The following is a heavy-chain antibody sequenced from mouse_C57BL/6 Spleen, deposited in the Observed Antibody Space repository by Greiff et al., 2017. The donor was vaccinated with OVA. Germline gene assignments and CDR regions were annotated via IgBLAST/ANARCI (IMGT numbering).Heavy chain of an antibody. V-gene: IGHV1-82*01. CDR2: IYPGDGDT. J-gene: IGHJ1*03. CDR3: ARRGYGSSYWYFDV. CDR1: GYAFSSSW. D-gene: IGHD1-1*01. Sequence: QVQLKQSGPELVKPGASVKISCKASGYAFSSSWMNWVKQRPGKGLEWIGRIYPGDGDTNYNGKFKGKATLTADKSSRPAYMQLSSLTSEDSAVDFCARRGYGSSYWYFDVWGTGTTVTVSS.